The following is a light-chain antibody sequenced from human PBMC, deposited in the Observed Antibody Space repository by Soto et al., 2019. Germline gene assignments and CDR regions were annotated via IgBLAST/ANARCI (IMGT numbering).Light chain of an antibody. J-gene: IGKJ4*01. V-gene: IGKV1-5*03. CDR2: KAS. CDR3: LQYNHYPLT. CDR1: QSINSW. Sequence: DIPMTQSPSTLSASVGDRVTLTCRASQSINSWLAWYQQRPGKGPKLLIHKASILEGGVPSRFSGSASGTEFTLTISSLQPDDFATYYCLQYNHYPLTFGGGTEVEIK.